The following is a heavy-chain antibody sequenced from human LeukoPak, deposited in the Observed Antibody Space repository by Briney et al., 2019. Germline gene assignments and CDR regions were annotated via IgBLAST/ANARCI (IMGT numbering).Heavy chain of an antibody. CDR3: ARLESVAGNNWLDP. Sequence: GESLKISCGHGTYSLSSDWITWVRQVPGKGLEWMGRIDLSDSYTNYSPSFQGHVTITADKSFGTAYLQWSSLKASDTDIYYCARLESVAGNNWLDPWGQGTLVTVSS. V-gene: IGHV5-10-1*01. CDR1: TYSLSSDW. CDR2: IDLSDSYT. D-gene: IGHD6-19*01. J-gene: IGHJ5*02.